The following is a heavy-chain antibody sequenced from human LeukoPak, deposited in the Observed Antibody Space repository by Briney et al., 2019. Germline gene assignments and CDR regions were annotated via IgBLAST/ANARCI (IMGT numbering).Heavy chain of an antibody. V-gene: IGHV4-61*01. CDR2: IFYSGST. Sequence: SETLSLTCTVSGGSVSSGTYYWSWIRQPPGKGLEWIGYIFYSGSTNYNPSLKSRVTISADTSKSQFSLKLSSVTAADTAVYYCARGEDYYDSQGYHFDYWGQGTLVTVSS. D-gene: IGHD3-22*01. CDR1: GGSVSSGTYY. J-gene: IGHJ4*02. CDR3: ARGEDYYDSQGYHFDY.